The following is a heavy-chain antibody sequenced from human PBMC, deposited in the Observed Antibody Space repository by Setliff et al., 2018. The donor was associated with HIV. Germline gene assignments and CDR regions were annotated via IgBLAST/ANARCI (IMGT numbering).Heavy chain of an antibody. CDR2: IYSGGSST. Sequence: GASVKVSCAASGFTFSSYAMSWVRQAPGRGLEWVSLIYSGGSSTYYADSVKGRFTTSRDNSKNTLYLQMNSLGAEDTAVYYCAKGPYYDISTGHFLFSYYFDYWGQGTLVTVSS. J-gene: IGHJ4*02. CDR3: AKGPYYDISTGHFLFSYYFDY. CDR1: GFTFSSYA. D-gene: IGHD3-9*01. V-gene: IGHV3-23*03.